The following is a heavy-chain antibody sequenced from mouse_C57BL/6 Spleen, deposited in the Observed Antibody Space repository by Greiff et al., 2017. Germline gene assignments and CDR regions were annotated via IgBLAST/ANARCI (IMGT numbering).Heavy chain of an antibody. D-gene: IGHD1-1*01. CDR3: ARSLYYCSRGGYFDV. V-gene: IGHV1-69*01. CDR1: GYTFTSYW. CDR2: IDPSDSYT. Sequence: QVQLQQPGAELVMPGASVKLSCKASGYTFTSYWMHWVKQRPGQGLEWIGEIDPSDSYTNYNQKFKGKSTLTVDKSSSTAYMQLSSLTSEDSAVYYCARSLYYCSRGGYFDVWGTGTTVTVSS. J-gene: IGHJ1*03.